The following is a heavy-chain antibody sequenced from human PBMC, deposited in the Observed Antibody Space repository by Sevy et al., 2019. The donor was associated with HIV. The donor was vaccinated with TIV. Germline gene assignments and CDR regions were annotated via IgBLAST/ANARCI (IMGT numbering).Heavy chain of an antibody. CDR2: IWYDGNNT. Sequence: GGSLRLSCAASGFTFSDYGMHWVRQAPGKGLEWVALIWYDGNNTSYADPVRGRFTISRDNSKNTLYLQMNSLRAEDTAVYYCASCPYYYDSSGYFDQWGQGTLVTVSS. V-gene: IGHV3-33*08. J-gene: IGHJ4*02. D-gene: IGHD3-22*01. CDR3: ASCPYYYDSSGYFDQ. CDR1: GFTFSDYG.